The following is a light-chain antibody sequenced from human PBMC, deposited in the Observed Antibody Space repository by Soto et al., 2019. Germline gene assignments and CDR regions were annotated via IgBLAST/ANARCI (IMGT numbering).Light chain of an antibody. Sequence: ETVLTQSPATLSVSPGERATLSCRASQSVGRNLAWYQQRPGQAPRLLISDASHSVTGIPARFSGSGSGTDFTLTITSLLPEDFAFYYCQQRSNWPHFPFGPGTKLDLK. J-gene: IGKJ3*01. CDR1: QSVGRN. V-gene: IGKV3-11*01. CDR3: QQRSNWPHFP. CDR2: DAS.